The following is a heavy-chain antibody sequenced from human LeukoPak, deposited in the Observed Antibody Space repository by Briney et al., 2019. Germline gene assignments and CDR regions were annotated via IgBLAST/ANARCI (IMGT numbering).Heavy chain of an antibody. Sequence: SETLSLTCTVSGGSISSYNWSWIRQPPGKGLEWIGYIYYSGSTDYNPSLKSRVTISVDTSKKQFSLDLSSVTAADTAVCYCARGSGSYTYYYYYGMDVWGQGTTVTVSS. D-gene: IGHD1-26*01. CDR3: ARGSGSYTYYYYYGMDV. V-gene: IGHV4-59*01. J-gene: IGHJ6*02. CDR1: GGSISSYN. CDR2: IYYSGST.